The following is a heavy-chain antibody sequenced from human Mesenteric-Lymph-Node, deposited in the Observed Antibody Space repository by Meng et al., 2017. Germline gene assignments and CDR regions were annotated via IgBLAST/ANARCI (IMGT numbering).Heavy chain of an antibody. CDR2: FSYSGST. J-gene: IGHJ4*02. CDR3: ATGGYSDS. Sequence: SETLSLTCTVSGASIGSSSCYWGWIRQSPGKGLEYIVSFSYSGSTYSNPSLQGRAFISVDTSKNQVSLRLKSVTAADTAVYYCATGGYSDSWGQGTLVTVSS. V-gene: IGHV4-39*07. D-gene: IGHD1-1*01. CDR1: GASIGSSSCY.